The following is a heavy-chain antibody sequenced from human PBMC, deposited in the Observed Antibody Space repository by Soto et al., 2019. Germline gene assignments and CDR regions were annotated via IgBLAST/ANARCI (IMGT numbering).Heavy chain of an antibody. V-gene: IGHV4-39*01. CDR2: IYYSGST. J-gene: IGHJ5*02. CDR3: ARQLSRTGTKKREVYWFDP. D-gene: IGHD1-7*01. CDR1: GGSISSSSYY. Sequence: SETLSLTCTVSGGSISSSSYYWGWIRQPPGKGLEWIGSIYYSGSTYYNPSLKSRVTISVDTSKNQFSLKLSSVTAADTAVYYCARQLSRTGTKKREVYWFDPWGQGTLVTVSS.